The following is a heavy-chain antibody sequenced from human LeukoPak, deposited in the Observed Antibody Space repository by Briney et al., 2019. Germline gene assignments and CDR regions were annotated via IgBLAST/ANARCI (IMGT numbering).Heavy chain of an antibody. CDR1: GFTLSFYW. CDR3: ARGHQLTFDY. J-gene: IGHJ4*02. V-gene: IGHV3-74*03. D-gene: IGHD2-2*01. Sequence: GGSLRLSCTPYGFTLSFYWMPSVRQLPGKELVWDSRINGDGSTTQYAESVKGRFTISRDNAMSTLYLDLSSLTAEDTAVYYCARGHQLTFDYWGQGTLVIVSS. CDR2: INGDGSTT.